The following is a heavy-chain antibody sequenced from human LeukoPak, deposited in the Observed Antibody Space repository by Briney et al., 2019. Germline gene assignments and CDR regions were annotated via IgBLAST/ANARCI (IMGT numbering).Heavy chain of an antibody. D-gene: IGHD5-24*01. J-gene: IGHJ3*02. CDR1: GFTFSDYC. CDR2: ISSSGSTI. Sequence: GGSLRLSCAASGFTFSDYCMSWIRQAPGKGLEWVSYISSSGSTIYYADSVKGRFTISRDNAKNSLYLQMNSLRAEDTAVYYCARDARIWLQYDAFDIWGQGTMVTVSS. V-gene: IGHV3-11*01. CDR3: ARDARIWLQYDAFDI.